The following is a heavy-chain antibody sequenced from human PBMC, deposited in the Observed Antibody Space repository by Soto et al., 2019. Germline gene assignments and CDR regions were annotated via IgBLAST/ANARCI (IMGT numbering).Heavy chain of an antibody. CDR2: VYYRGRS. CDR3: VSQPTTVITQAYFDY. D-gene: IGHD4-4*01. J-gene: IGHJ4*02. Sequence: PSPTLSLPGSASDHPVTNTHYSWAWIRKSPAKGLEWIASVYYRGRSYSKSSVKSRVTISVDTSKNQFYLNLTSVTASDTAVYFCVSQPTTVITQAYFDYWGPGALVTVS. CDR1: DHPVTNTHYS. V-gene: IGHV4-39*01.